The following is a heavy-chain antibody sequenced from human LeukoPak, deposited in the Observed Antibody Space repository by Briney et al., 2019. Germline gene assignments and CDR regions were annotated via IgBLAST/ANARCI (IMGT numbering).Heavy chain of an antibody. CDR1: GFTFSRYW. Sequence: GGSLRLSCAAAGFTFSRYWMSWVRQATGKGLECVAKIKEDGSEKHYVDSVKGRFTISRDNAKNSLYLQMNSLRAEDTAVYYCARRAGAYSHPYDYWGQGTLVTVSS. J-gene: IGHJ4*02. CDR3: ARRAGAYSHPYDY. V-gene: IGHV3-7*03. D-gene: IGHD4/OR15-4a*01. CDR2: IKEDGSEK.